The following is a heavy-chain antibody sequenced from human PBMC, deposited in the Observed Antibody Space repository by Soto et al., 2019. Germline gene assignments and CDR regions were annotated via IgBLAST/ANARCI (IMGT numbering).Heavy chain of an antibody. CDR1: GFTFSGSA. J-gene: IGHJ4*02. V-gene: IGHV3-73*01. CDR2: IRSKANSYAT. D-gene: IGHD6-19*01. Sequence: GGSLRLSCAAPGFTFSGSAMHWVRQASGKGLEGVGRIRSKANSYATAYAASVKGRFTISRDDSKNTAYLQMNSLKTEDTAVYYCTSLIAVAGLADWGQGTLVTVSS. CDR3: TSLIAVAGLAD.